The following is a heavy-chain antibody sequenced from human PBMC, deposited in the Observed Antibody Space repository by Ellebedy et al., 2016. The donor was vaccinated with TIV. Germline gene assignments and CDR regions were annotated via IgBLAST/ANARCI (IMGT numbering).Heavy chain of an antibody. CDR1: GASIPSGGFF. Sequence: MPSETLSLPCNVPGASIPSGGFFWDWIRQPPGQGLEWIGSVYYRRSTFYNPSLRSRVTISIDASKNQFSLKLSSVTAADTAVYYCARVGSLSWFDPWGRGIPVTVSS. CDR2: VYYRRST. D-gene: IGHD3-16*01. J-gene: IGHJ5*02. V-gene: IGHV4-39*07. CDR3: ARVGSLSWFDP.